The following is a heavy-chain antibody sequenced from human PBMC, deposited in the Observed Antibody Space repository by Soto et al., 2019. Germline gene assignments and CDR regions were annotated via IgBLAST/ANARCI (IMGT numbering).Heavy chain of an antibody. Sequence: GGSLRLSCAASGFTFSSYAMSWVRQAPGKGLEWVSAISGSGGSTYYADSVKGRFTISRDNSKNTLYLQMNSLRAEDTAVYYCAKESTATTFAWGDHFDYWGQGTLVTVSS. CDR1: GFTFSSYA. CDR3: AKESTATTFAWGDHFDY. J-gene: IGHJ4*02. V-gene: IGHV3-23*01. D-gene: IGHD6-25*01. CDR2: ISGSGGST.